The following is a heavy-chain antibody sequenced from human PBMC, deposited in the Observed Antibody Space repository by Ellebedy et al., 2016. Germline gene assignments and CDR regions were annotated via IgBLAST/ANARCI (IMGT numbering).Heavy chain of an antibody. Sequence: GGSLRLSCVASDYTFSSYGMHWVRQAPGKGLGWVAVISYDGSETYEIDSVKGRFTISRDNSKNTLYLQMNSLRAEDTGVYYCAKDRLVELYDNYYGMDLWGQGTTVTVSS. CDR3: AKDRLVELYDNYYGMDL. CDR1: DYTFSSYG. V-gene: IGHV3-30*18. D-gene: IGHD2-8*01. CDR2: ISYDGSET. J-gene: IGHJ6*02.